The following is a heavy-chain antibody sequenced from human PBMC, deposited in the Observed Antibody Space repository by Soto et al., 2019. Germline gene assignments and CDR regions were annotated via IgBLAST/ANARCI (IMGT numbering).Heavy chain of an antibody. D-gene: IGHD6-19*01. CDR3: AKDLSSGSFDY. CDR1: GFTVSSNY. Sequence: GGSLRLSCAASGFTVSSNYMSWVRQAPGKGLERVSIIYSGGTTYYADSVKGRFTISRDNSKNTLYLQMNSLRAEDTAVYYCAKDLSSGSFDYWGQGTLVTVSS. J-gene: IGHJ4*02. CDR2: IYSGGTT. V-gene: IGHV3-66*01.